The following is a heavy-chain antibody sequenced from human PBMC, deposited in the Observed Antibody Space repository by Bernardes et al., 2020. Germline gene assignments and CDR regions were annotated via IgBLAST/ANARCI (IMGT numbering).Heavy chain of an antibody. J-gene: IGHJ3*02. Sequence: GGSLRLSCAASGFTFSSYGMHWVRQAPGKGLEWVAVISYDGSNKYYADSVKGRFTISRDNSKNTLYLQMNSLRAEDTAVYYCAKGWAEWELLPANIWGQGTMVTVSS. CDR1: GFTFSSYG. CDR2: ISYDGSNK. CDR3: AKGWAEWELLPANI. D-gene: IGHD1-26*01. V-gene: IGHV3-30*18.